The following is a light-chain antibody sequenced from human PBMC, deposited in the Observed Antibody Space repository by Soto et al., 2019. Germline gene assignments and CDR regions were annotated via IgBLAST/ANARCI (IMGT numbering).Light chain of an antibody. CDR3: SSYTSSSTLL. V-gene: IGLV2-14*03. J-gene: IGLJ2*01. CDR1: SSDIGYYNY. CDR2: DVS. Sequence: QSALTQPASVSGSPGQSITISCTGTSSDIGYYNYVSWYQHHPGKAPKLMIYDVSNRPSGVSNRFSGSKSGNTASLTISGLQAEDEAAYYCSSYTSSSTLLFGGGTKLTVL.